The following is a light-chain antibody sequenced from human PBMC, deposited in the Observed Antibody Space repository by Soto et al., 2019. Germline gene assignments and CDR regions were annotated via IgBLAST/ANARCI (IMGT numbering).Light chain of an antibody. CDR2: AAS. CDR3: QQSYSTLYT. V-gene: IGKV1-39*01. J-gene: IGKJ2*01. Sequence: DIQMTQSPSSLSASVGDRVTITCRASQSISSYLNWFQQKPGKAPKLIIYAASSLQSGVPSRFSGSGSGTDFTLTISSLQPEDFATYYCQQSYSTLYTFGQGT. CDR1: QSISSY.